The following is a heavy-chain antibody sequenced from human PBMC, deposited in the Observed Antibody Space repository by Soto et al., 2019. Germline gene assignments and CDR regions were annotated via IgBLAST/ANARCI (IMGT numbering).Heavy chain of an antibody. Sequence: ASVKVSCKASGGTFSSYAISWVRQAPGQGLEWMGGIIPIFGTANYAQKFQGRVTITADESTSTAYMELSSLRSEDTAVYYCARDRIGPIVVVTAIPEGAFDIWGQGTMVTVSS. CDR1: GGTFSSYA. V-gene: IGHV1-69*13. J-gene: IGHJ3*02. D-gene: IGHD2-21*02. CDR3: ARDRIGPIVVVTAIPEGAFDI. CDR2: IIPIFGTA.